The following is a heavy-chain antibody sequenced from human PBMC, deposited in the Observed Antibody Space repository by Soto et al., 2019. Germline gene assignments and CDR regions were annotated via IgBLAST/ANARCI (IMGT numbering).Heavy chain of an antibody. CDR1: GDSINNSHW. CDR3: AREVNSSPARGPNWFDP. D-gene: IGHD6-13*01. V-gene: IGHV4-4*02. CDR2: TYHSGTT. J-gene: IGHJ5*02. Sequence: QVQLQESGPGLVQPSGTLSLTCAVSGDSINNSHWWSWVRQTPGKGLEWIGETYHSGTTNYNPSLKTRVTISIDKSKNKFSLKMNSVTAAATAVYYCAREVNSSPARGPNWFDPWGQGTLVTVSS.